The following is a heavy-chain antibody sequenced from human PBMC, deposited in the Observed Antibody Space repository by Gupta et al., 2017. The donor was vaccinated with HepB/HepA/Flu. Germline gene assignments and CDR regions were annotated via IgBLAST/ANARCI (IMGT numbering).Heavy chain of an antibody. V-gene: IGHV3-23*01. D-gene: IGHD6-13*01. CDR2: ISGSGGST. CDR1: GFTFSNYA. CDR3: ANDGYSSSGGVPETQHFDY. J-gene: IGHJ4*02. Sequence: EVQLLESGGGLVQPGGSLSLSCAASGFTFSNYAMSWVRQAPGKGLEWVSTISGSGGSTYYADSVKGRFTISRDNSKNTLYLQMNSLRAEETAVYYGANDGYSSSGGVPETQHFDYWGQGTLVTVSS.